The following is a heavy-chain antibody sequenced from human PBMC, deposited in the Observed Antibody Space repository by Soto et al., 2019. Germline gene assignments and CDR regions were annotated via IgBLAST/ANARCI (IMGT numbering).Heavy chain of an antibody. CDR1: GGSIGGYD. Sequence: SETLCLTCSVSGGSIGGYDGSWIRQPPGKGLEWIGYIYYSGSTNYNPSLKSRVTISVDTSKNQFSLKLSSVTAADTAVYYCAVGDILTGYDTHYYGMDVWGQGTTVTVSS. J-gene: IGHJ6*02. D-gene: IGHD3-9*01. CDR2: IYYSGST. CDR3: AVGDILTGYDTHYYGMDV. V-gene: IGHV4-59*08.